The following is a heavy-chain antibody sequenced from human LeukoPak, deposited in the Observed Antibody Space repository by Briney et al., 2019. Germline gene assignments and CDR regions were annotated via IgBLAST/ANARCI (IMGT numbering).Heavy chain of an antibody. CDR3: ARTYYDFWSGYQSFDY. Sequence: SETLPLTCTVSGGSISSDDYYWSWIRQPPGKGLEWIGYISYSGSTYYNPSLKSRVTISVDTSKNQFSLKLSSVTAADTAVYYCARTYYDFWSGYQSFDYWGQGTLVTVSS. V-gene: IGHV4-30-4*01. CDR2: ISYSGST. J-gene: IGHJ4*02. D-gene: IGHD3-3*01. CDR1: GGSISSDDYY.